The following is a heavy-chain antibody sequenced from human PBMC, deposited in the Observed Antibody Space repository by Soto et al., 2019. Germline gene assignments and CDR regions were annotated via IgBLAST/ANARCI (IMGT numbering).Heavy chain of an antibody. CDR3: ARHTRNQFDP. V-gene: IGHV4-34*01. J-gene: IGHJ5*02. Sequence: SETLSLTCAVYGGSFSGYYWSWIRQPPGKGLGWIGEINHSGSTNYNPSLKSRVTISVDTSKNQFSLKLSSVTAADTAVYYCARHTRNQFDPWGQGTLVTVSS. CDR1: GGSFSGYY. CDR2: INHSGST.